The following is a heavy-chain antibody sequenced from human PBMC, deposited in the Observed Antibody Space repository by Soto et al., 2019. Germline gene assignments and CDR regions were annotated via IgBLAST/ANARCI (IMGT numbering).Heavy chain of an antibody. CDR2: FDPEDGET. CDR3: ATAVSYDRIPPTNWFDP. CDR1: GYTLTELS. Sequence: GASVKVSCKVSGYTLTELSMHWVRQAPGKGLEWMGGFDPEDGETIYAQKFQGRVTMTEDTSTDTAYMELSSLRSEDTAVYYCATAVSYDRIPPTNWFDPWGQGTLVTVSS. D-gene: IGHD1-26*01. V-gene: IGHV1-24*01. J-gene: IGHJ5*02.